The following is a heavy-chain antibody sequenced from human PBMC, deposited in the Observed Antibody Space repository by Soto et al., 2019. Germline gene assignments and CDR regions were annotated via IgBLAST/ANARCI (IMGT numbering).Heavy chain of an antibody. CDR3: ARETRRRGYSGYDARSIDY. D-gene: IGHD5-12*01. V-gene: IGHV4-31*03. CDR1: GGYISSGGYY. Sequence: SETMSLTCTVSGGYISSGGYYWSWIRQHPGKGLEWIGYIYYSGSTYYNPSLKSRVTISVDTSKNQFSLKLSSVTAADTAVYYCARETRRRGYSGYDARSIDYWGQGTLVTVSS. CDR2: IYYSGST. J-gene: IGHJ4*02.